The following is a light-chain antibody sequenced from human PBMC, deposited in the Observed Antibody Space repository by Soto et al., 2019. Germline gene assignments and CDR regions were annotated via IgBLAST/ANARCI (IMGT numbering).Light chain of an antibody. J-gene: IGLJ1*01. V-gene: IGLV1-40*01. CDR1: ISNIGAGYD. CDR2: GNS. CDR3: QSYALSLMCFHV. Sequence: QSVLTQPPSVSGSPGQRVTISCTGSISNIGAGYDVHWYQQLPGTFPKVLIYGNSNRPSGVPDRFSGSKSGTSASLAITGLQAEDEADYYCQSYALSLMCFHVFVTGTKVTVL.